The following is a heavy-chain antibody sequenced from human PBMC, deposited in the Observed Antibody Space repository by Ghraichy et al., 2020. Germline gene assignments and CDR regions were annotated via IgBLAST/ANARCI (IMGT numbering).Heavy chain of an antibody. CDR2: AAGTT. V-gene: IGHV3-43*01. CDR1: GFTFHDYT. Sequence: GESLNISCEASGFTFHDYTMHWVRLAPGKGLEWVSLAAGTTHYADSVKGRFTVSRDNSKNSLYLQMTSLRSEDTALYYCAKDTPGYPGKALMDWGRGTLVTVSS. D-gene: IGHD5-12*01. CDR3: AKDTPGYPGKALMD. J-gene: IGHJ4*02.